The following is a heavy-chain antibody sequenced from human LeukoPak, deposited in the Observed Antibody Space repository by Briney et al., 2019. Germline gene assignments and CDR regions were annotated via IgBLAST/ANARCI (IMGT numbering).Heavy chain of an antibody. Sequence: SETLSLTCTVSGGSISSYYWSWIRQPPGKGLEWIGYIYYSGSTNYNPSLKSRVTISVDTSKNQFSLKLSSVTAADTAVYYCARCSGGSCEQGCFDPWGQGTLVTVSS. CDR3: ARCSGGSCEQGCFDP. D-gene: IGHD2-15*01. J-gene: IGHJ5*02. V-gene: IGHV4-59*01. CDR2: IYYSGST. CDR1: GGSISSYY.